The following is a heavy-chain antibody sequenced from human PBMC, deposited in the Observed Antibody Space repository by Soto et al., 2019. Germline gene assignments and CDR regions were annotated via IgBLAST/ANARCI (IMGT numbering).Heavy chain of an antibody. J-gene: IGHJ6*02. CDR2: IWYDGSNK. CDR1: GFTFSSYG. CDR3: ARELRGYYNYYYYGMDV. D-gene: IGHD3-3*01. Sequence: WWSLRLSCAASGFTFSSYGMHWVRQAPGKGLEWVAVIWYDGSNKYYADSVKGRFTISRDNSKNTLYLQMNSLRAEDTAVYYCARELRGYYNYYYYGMDVWGQGTTVTV. V-gene: IGHV3-33*01.